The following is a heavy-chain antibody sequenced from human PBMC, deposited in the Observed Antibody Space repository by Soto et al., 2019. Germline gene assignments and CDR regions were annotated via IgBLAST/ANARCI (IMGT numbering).Heavy chain of an antibody. J-gene: IGHJ3*02. Sequence: QVQMVESGGDLVKPGGSLRLSCAASGFTFSDYYMSWVRQAPGKGLEWVSYIDSDASTVYYAGSVKGRFTISRDNAKNSLYLEMHSLGAEDTALYDCAGGVGILPFDIWGQGTMVTVSS. CDR2: IDSDASTV. V-gene: IGHV3-11*01. CDR1: GFTFSDYY. CDR3: AGGVGILPFDI. D-gene: IGHD1-20*01.